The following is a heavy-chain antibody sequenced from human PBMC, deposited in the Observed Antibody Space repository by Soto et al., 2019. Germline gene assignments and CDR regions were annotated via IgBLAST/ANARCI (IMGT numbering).Heavy chain of an antibody. J-gene: IGHJ6*03. CDR1: GFTFSNAW. CDR2: IKSKTDGGTT. V-gene: IGHV3-15*01. Sequence: GGSLRLSCAASGFTFSNAWMSWVRQAPGKGLEWVGRIKSKTDGGTTDYAAPVKGRFTISRDDSKNTLYLQMNSLKTEDTAVYYCTTGPVAAAFSYYYYMDVWGKGTTVTVSS. CDR3: TTGPVAAAFSYYYYMDV. D-gene: IGHD6-13*01.